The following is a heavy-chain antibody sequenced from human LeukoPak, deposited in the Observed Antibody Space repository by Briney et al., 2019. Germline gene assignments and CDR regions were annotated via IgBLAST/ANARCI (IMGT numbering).Heavy chain of an antibody. CDR1: GYTFSSYG. CDR3: ARNMITFGGVIVEYYFDY. Sequence: ASVKVSCKASGYTFSSYGFSWVRQAPGQGLEWMGWISAYNGNTNYAQKLQGRVTMTTDTSTSTAYMELSSLRSEDTAVYYCARNMITFGGVIVEYYFDYWGQGTLVTVSS. D-gene: IGHD3-16*02. CDR2: ISAYNGNT. V-gene: IGHV1-18*01. J-gene: IGHJ4*02.